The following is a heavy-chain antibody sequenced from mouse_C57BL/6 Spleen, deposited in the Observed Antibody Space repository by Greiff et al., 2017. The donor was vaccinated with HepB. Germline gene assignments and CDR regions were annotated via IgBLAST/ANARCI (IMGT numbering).Heavy chain of an antibody. CDR3: ARQGYYYQAWFAY. V-gene: IGHV5-17*01. Sequence: EVKLMESGGGLVKPGGSLKLSCAASGFTFSDYGMHWVRQAPEKGLEWVAYISSGSSTIYYADTVKGRFTISRDNAKNTLFLQMTSLRSEDTAMYYCARQGYYYQAWFAYWGQGTLVTVSA. D-gene: IGHD2-3*01. CDR2: ISSGSSTI. CDR1: GFTFSDYG. J-gene: IGHJ3*01.